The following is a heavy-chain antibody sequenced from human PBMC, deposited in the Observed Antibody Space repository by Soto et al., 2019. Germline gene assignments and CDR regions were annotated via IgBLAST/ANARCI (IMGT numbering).Heavy chain of an antibody. V-gene: IGHV3-30-3*01. CDR1: EFTFSSYA. J-gene: IGHJ6*02. Sequence: GGSLRLSCSASEFTFSSYAMHWVRQAPGKGLEWVAGISYDGGHKFYGDSVRGRFTISRDSSKTTVFLRMNSLRPEDTAAYYCARVKTDYSNPRGPFFFYGMDVWGQGTTVTVSS. CDR3: ARVKTDYSNPRGPFFFYGMDV. D-gene: IGHD4-4*01. CDR2: ISYDGGHK.